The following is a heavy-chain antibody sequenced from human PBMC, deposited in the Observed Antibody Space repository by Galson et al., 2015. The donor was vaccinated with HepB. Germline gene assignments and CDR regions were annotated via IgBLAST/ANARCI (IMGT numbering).Heavy chain of an antibody. CDR1: GYSFTAFW. D-gene: IGHD3-10*01. CDR2: IDPSDSYT. J-gene: IGHJ4*02. Sequence: QSGAEVKKPGESLRISCKASGYSFTAFWIFWVRQMPGKGLEWMGRIDPSDSYTNYSPSFQGHITISADKSITTAYLQWSSLKASDTAMYYCASRQYYFASVTYYTVSDYWGQGTLVTVSS. V-gene: IGHV5-10-1*01. CDR3: ASRQYYFASVTYYTVSDY.